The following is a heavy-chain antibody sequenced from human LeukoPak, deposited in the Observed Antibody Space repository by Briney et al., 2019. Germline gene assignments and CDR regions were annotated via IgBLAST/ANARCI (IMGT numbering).Heavy chain of an antibody. Sequence: GGSLRLSCAASGFTVSGNYMSWVRQAPGKGLEWVSVIYSGGDTYSADSVRGRFTISRDNSKNTVYLQMNSLRAEDTAVYYCAKRNDYYDSSGSLWFDPWGQGTLVTVSS. CDR2: IYSGGDT. CDR3: AKRNDYYDSSGSLWFDP. CDR1: GFTVSGNY. J-gene: IGHJ5*02. V-gene: IGHV3-53*01. D-gene: IGHD3-22*01.